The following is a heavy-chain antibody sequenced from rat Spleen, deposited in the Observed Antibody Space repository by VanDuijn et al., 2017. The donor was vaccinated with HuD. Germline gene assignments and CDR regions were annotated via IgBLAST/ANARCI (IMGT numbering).Heavy chain of an antibody. V-gene: IGHV5-20*01. J-gene: IGHJ1*01. CDR3: AKGPYYGLLLPHWYFDF. D-gene: IGHD1-6*01. CDR2: ISYDGGST. CDR1: GFTFSNFD. Sequence: EVQLVESGGGIVQPGRSLKLSCAASGFTFSNFDMAWVRQAPKKGLEWVASISYDGGSTYYRDSVKGRFTISRDNAKSTLYLQMNSLRSEDTATYYCAKGPYYGLLLPHWYFDFWGPGTMVTVSS.